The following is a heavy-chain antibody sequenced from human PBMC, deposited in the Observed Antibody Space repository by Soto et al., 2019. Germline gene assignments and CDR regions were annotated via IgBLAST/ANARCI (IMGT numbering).Heavy chain of an antibody. J-gene: IGHJ4*02. CDR3: ARGRVDSSGYYIDRDFDY. CDR1: GGSISSSNW. Sequence: SETLSLTCAVSGGSISSSNWWSWVRQPPGKGLEWIGEIYHSGSTNYNPSLKSRVTISVDKSKNQFSLKLGSVTAADTAVYYCARGRVDSSGYYIDRDFDYWGQGTLVTVSS. CDR2: IYHSGST. D-gene: IGHD3-22*01. V-gene: IGHV4-4*02.